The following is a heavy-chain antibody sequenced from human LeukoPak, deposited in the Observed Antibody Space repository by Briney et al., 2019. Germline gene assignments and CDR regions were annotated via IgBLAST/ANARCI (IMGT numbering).Heavy chain of an antibody. CDR2: IYCNGST. Sequence: SETLSLTCTVSGGSISSYSWSWIRQPPGKGLEWIGSIYCNGSTNYNPSLKSRVTISLDTSRNQFSLKLRSVTAADTAVYYCARVGSLDSGSYFDYWGQETLVTVSS. CDR1: GGSISSYS. D-gene: IGHD1-26*01. CDR3: ARVGSLDSGSYFDY. J-gene: IGHJ4*02. V-gene: IGHV4-59*01.